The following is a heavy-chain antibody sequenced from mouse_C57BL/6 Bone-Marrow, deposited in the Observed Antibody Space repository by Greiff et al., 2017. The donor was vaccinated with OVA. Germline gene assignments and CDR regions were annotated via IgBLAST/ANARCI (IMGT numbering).Heavy chain of an antibody. CDR3: ARYIATPHWYFGG. CDR1: GYAFSSSW. J-gene: IGHJ1*03. D-gene: IGHD1-1*01. V-gene: IGHV1-82*01. Sequence: QVQLQQSGPELVKPGASVKISCKASGYAFSSSWMNWVKQRPGKGLEWIGRIYPGDGDTNYNGKFKGKATLTADKSSSTAYMQLSSLTSEDSAVYFCARYIATPHWYFGGWGTGTTVTVAS. CDR2: IYPGDGDT.